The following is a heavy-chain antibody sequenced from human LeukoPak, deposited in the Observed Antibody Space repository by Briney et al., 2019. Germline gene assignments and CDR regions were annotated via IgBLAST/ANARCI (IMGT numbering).Heavy chain of an antibody. CDR3: ARDAGPGSDAFDI. Sequence: PSQTLSLTCTVSGGSISSYYWSWIRQPPGKGLEWIGYIYYSGSTNYNPSLKSRVTISVDTSKNQFSLKLSSVTAADTAVYYCARDAGPGSDAFDIWGQGTMVTVSS. D-gene: IGHD1-14*01. J-gene: IGHJ3*02. V-gene: IGHV4-59*01. CDR1: GGSISSYY. CDR2: IYYSGST.